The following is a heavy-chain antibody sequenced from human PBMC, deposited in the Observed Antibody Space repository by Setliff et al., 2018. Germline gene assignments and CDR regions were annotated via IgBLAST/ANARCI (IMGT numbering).Heavy chain of an antibody. CDR1: GYTFTSYY. Sequence: ASVKVSCKASGYTFTSYYIHWVRQAPGQGLEWMGVINPKNGGATYPQNLQGRVTMTRDTSMSTVYMELSSLRFEDTAVYYCARERAGGRGFTFGAIYYYYGMDVWGQGNPGHRLL. CDR3: ARERAGGRGFTFGAIYYYYGMDV. D-gene: IGHD3-16*01. J-gene: IGHJ6*02. V-gene: IGHV1-46*01. CDR2: INPKNGGA.